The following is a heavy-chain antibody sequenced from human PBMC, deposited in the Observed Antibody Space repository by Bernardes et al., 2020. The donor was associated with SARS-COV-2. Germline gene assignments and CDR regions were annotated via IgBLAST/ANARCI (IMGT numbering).Heavy chain of an antibody. V-gene: IGHV3-74*01. CDR1: GFTFSSYW. CDR2: INTDGSTT. D-gene: IGHD3-10*01. J-gene: IGHJ4*02. Sequence: GGSLRLFCAASGFTFSSYWMHWVRQPPGKGLVWVSRINTDGSTTDYADSVKGRFTISRDNAKSTLDLQMNSLRAEDTAVYYCVKSAYISGRGYYFDSWGRGSLVTVSS. CDR3: VKSAYISGRGYYFDS.